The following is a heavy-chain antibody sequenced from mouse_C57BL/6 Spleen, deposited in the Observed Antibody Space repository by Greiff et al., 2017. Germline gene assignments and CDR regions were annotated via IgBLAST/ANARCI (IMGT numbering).Heavy chain of an antibody. V-gene: IGHV5-17*01. CDR2: ISSGSSTI. CDR1: GFTFSDYG. CDR3: AKGKKLPSMDY. Sequence: EVQRVESGGGLVKPGGSLKLSCAASGFTFSDYGMHWVRQAPEKGLEWVAYISSGSSTIYYADTVKGRFTISRDNAKSTLFLQMTSLRSEDTAMYYGAKGKKLPSMDYWGKGTSVTVSS. J-gene: IGHJ4*01.